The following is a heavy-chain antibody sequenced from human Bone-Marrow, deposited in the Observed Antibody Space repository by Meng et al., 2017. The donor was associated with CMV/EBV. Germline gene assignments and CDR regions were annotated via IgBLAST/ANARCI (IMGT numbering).Heavy chain of an antibody. Sequence: ASVKVSCKASGFTFTSYDINWVRQATGHGLEWMGWMTPNSGNTGYAQKFQGRVTMTRNTSISTAYMELSSLRSEDTAVYYCARDSGPIVVVPTSRSHPWFDPWSQGTLVTVSS. J-gene: IGHJ5*02. CDR3: ARDSGPIVVVPTSRSHPWFDP. CDR1: GFTFTSYD. D-gene: IGHD2-2*01. V-gene: IGHV1-8*01. CDR2: MTPNSGNT.